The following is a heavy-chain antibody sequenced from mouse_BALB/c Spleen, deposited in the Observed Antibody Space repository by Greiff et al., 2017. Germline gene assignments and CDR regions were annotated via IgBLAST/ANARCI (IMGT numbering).Heavy chain of an antibody. D-gene: IGHD1-1*01. V-gene: IGHV1-14*01. Sequence: EVQLQQSGPELVKPGASVKMSCKASGYTFTSYVMHWVKQKPGQGLEWIGYINPYNDGTKYNEKFKGKATLTSDKSSSTAYMELSSLTSEDSAVYYCARGIYYYGSSYAMDYWGQGTSVTVSS. CDR3: ARGIYYYGSSYAMDY. CDR2: INPYNDGT. J-gene: IGHJ4*01. CDR1: GYTFTSYV.